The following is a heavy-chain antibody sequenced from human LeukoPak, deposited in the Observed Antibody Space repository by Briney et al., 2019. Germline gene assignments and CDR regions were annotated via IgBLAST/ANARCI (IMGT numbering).Heavy chain of an antibody. CDR3: ARSTIFGVVIQFNWFDP. CDR1: GGSISSSSYY. V-gene: IGHV4-39*01. J-gene: IGHJ5*02. Sequence: SETLSLTCTVSGGSISSSSYYWGWIRQPPGKGLEWIGRIYYSGSTYYNPSLKSRVTISVDTSKNQFSLKLSSVTAADTAVYYCARSTIFGVVIQFNWFDPWGQGTLVTVSS. D-gene: IGHD3-3*01. CDR2: IYYSGST.